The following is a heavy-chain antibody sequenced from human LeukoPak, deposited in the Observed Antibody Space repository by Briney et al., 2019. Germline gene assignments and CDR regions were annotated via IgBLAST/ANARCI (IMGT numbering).Heavy chain of an antibody. V-gene: IGHV3-7*03. Sequence: SGGSLRLSCAASGFTFSSYWMSWVRQAPGKGLEWVANIKQDGSEKYYVDSVKGRFTISRDNAKNSLYLQMNSLRAEDTAVYYRAKDPSYYGSTSNNDYWGQGTLVTVSS. CDR1: GFTFSSYW. D-gene: IGHD3-10*01. J-gene: IGHJ4*02. CDR3: AKDPSYYGSTSNNDY. CDR2: IKQDGSEK.